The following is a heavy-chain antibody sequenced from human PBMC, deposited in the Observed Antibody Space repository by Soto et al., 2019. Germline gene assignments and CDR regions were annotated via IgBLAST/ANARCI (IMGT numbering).Heavy chain of an antibody. J-gene: IGHJ4*02. CDR2: INWNSDKV. CDR3: AKVKGGTPYYIDS. Sequence: EVLLVESGGGLVQPGRSLRLSCAVSGFNFGNYAMHWVRQAPGKGLEWVEAINWNSDKVAYAGSVLDRFTIFRDSPKNSLDPQMDGLTTEDTAFYYCAKVKGGTPYYIDSWGQGILVTVSS. CDR1: GFNFGNYA. V-gene: IGHV3-9*01. D-gene: IGHD6-25*01.